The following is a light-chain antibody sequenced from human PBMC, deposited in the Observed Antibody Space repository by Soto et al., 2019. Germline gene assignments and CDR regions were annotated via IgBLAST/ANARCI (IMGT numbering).Light chain of an antibody. Sequence: EIALTQSPGTLSLSPGERATLSCRASQSVSNNYLDWYQQKPGQAPRLLIYGASNRATGIPDRFSGSGSGTDFTLTISRLEPEDFAVYYCQQYGSSPITFGQGTRLENK. CDR3: QQYGSSPIT. J-gene: IGKJ5*01. CDR2: GAS. V-gene: IGKV3-20*01. CDR1: QSVSNNY.